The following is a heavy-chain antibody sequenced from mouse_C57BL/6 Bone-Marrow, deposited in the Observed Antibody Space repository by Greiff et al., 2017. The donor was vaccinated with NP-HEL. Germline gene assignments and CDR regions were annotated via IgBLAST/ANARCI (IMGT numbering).Heavy chain of an antibody. D-gene: IGHD2-2*01. J-gene: IGHJ3*01. CDR2: IYPRSGNT. CDR1: GYTFTSYG. CDR3: ARRAGLRRDFAY. Sequence: QVQLQQSGAELARPGASVKLSCKASGYTFTSYGISWVKQRTGQGLEWIGEIYPRSGNTYYNEKFKGKATLTADKSSSTAYMELRSLTSEDSAVYFCARRAGLRRDFAYWGQGTLVTVSA. V-gene: IGHV1-81*01.